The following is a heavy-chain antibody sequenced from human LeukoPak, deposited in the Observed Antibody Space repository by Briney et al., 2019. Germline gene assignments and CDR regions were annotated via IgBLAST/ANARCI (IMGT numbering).Heavy chain of an antibody. CDR1: GGSISSGDYF. CDR2: IYYSGSA. D-gene: IGHD6-19*01. J-gene: IGHJ2*01. Sequence: SQTLSLTCNVSGGSISSGDYFWSWIRQPPGKGLEWIGYIYYSGSAYYSPSLRSRFTISVDTSENQFSLKLSSVTATDTAVYYCARAEVTAGTKYFDPWGRGTLVTVSS. CDR3: ARAEVTAGTKYFDP. V-gene: IGHV4-30-4*01.